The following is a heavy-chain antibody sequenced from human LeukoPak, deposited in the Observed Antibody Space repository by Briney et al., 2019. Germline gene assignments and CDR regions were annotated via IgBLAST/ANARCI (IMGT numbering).Heavy chain of an antibody. V-gene: IGHV3-23*01. D-gene: IGHD2-15*01. CDR1: GFTFSSYA. Sequence: GGSLRLSCAASGFTFSSYAMSWVRQAPGKGLEWVSAISGSGGSTYYADSVKGRFTISRDNSKNTLYLQVNSLRAEDTAVYYCAKDQDISVAALMADYWGQGTLVTVSS. CDR2: ISGSGGST. CDR3: AKDQDISVAALMADY. J-gene: IGHJ4*02.